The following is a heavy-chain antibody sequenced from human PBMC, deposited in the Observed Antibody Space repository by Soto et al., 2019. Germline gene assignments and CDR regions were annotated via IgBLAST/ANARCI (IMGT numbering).Heavy chain of an antibody. CDR3: ARFEEVPAAILSAFDI. Sequence: EVQLVESGGGLVQPGGSLRLSCAASGFTFSSYSMNWVRQAPGKGLEWVSSISSSSSYIYYADSVKGRFTISRDNAKNSLYLQMNSLRAEDTAVYYCARFEEVPAAILSAFDIWGQGTMVTVSS. V-gene: IGHV3-21*01. CDR2: ISSSSSYI. D-gene: IGHD2-2*01. CDR1: GFTFSSYS. J-gene: IGHJ3*02.